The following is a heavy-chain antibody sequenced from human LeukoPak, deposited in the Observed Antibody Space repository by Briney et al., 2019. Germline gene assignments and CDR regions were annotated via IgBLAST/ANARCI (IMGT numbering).Heavy chain of an antibody. CDR1: GFTFSSYA. Sequence: GGSLRLSCAASGFTFSSYAMHWVRQAPGKGLEWVAVISYDGSNKYYADSVKGRFTISRDNSKNTLYLQMNSLRAEDTAVYYCASSNAGWFGELKGGWFDPWGQGTLVTVSS. V-gene: IGHV3-30*04. J-gene: IGHJ5*02. CDR2: ISYDGSNK. CDR3: ASSNAGWFGELKGGWFDP. D-gene: IGHD3-10*01.